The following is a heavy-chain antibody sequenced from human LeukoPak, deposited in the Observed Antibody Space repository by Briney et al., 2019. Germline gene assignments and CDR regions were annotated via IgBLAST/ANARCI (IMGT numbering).Heavy chain of an antibody. J-gene: IGHJ4*02. V-gene: IGHV1-18*01. CDR3: ARASGYSSTWFFDY. Sequence: ASVKVSCKASGYTFTTYGITWVRQAPGQGLEWMGWISAYNGNTNDAQKFQARVTMTTDTSTTTAYMELRSLRSDDTAVYYCARASGYSSTWFFDYWGQGTLVTVSS. CDR1: GYTFTTYG. CDR2: ISAYNGNT. D-gene: IGHD6-13*01.